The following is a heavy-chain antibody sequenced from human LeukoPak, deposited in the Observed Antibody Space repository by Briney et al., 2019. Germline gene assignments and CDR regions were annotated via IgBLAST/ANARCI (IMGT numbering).Heavy chain of an antibody. J-gene: IGHJ4*02. CDR3: AREPYDILTGYPVY. V-gene: IGHV1-2*02. D-gene: IGHD3-9*01. Sequence: ASVKVSCKASGYTLTGYYMHWVRQAPGQGLEWMGWINPNSGGTNYAQKFQGRVTMTRDTSISTAYMEPSRLRSDDTAVYYCAREPYDILTGYPVYWGQGTLVTVSS. CDR2: INPNSGGT. CDR1: GYTLTGYY.